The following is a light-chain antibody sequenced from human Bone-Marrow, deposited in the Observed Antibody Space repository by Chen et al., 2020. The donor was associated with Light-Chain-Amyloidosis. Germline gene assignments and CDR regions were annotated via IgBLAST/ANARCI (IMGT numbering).Light chain of an antibody. V-gene: IGKV2D-29*02. CDR2: EVS. J-gene: IGKJ4*01. CDR3: MQGIQLPLT. CDR1: QSLLHRDGKTY. Sequence: DVALTQTPLSVSVTPGQPASISRKSSQSLLHRDGKTYLYWYLQKPGQSPQLLIYEVSKRFSGVPDRFSGSGSGTDFTLRIGRVEADDVGIYYCMQGIQLPLTFGGGTKVEIK.